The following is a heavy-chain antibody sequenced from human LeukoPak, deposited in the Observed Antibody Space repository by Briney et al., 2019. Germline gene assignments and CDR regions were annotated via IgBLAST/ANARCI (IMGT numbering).Heavy chain of an antibody. J-gene: IGHJ4*02. CDR2: INCNSGGT. CDR3: ARDLTIVGGVSDPRIRGH. D-gene: IGHD3-3*01. V-gene: IGHV1-2*02. CDR1: GYIFTGYY. Sequence: ASVKVSCKASGYIFTGYYMHWVRQAPGQGLEWMGWINCNSGGTKYAQKFQGRVSMSRDTSISTAYLELSRLRSDDTAVYYCARDLTIVGGVSDPRIRGHWGQGTLVTVSS.